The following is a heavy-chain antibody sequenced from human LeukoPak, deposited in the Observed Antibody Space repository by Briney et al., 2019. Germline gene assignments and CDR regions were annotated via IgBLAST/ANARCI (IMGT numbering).Heavy chain of an antibody. CDR1: GFTFSTFW. CDR2: ISSDGSST. CDR3: ARGYSSGWYRFDG. J-gene: IGHJ4*02. V-gene: IGHV3-74*01. D-gene: IGHD6-19*01. Sequence: PGGSLRLSCAASGFTFSTFWMHWVRQTPGKGLVWVSRISSDGSSTTYADSVKGRFTISRDNAKNTLYLQMNSLRVEDTAVYYCARGYSSGWYRFDGWGQGTLVTVSS.